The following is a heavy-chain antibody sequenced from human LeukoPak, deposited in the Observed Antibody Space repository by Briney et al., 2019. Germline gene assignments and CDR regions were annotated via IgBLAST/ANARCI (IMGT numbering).Heavy chain of an antibody. V-gene: IGHV4-34*01. Sequence: PSETLSLTCAVYGGSFSGYYWSWIRQPPGKGLEWIGEINHSGSTNYNPSLKSRVTISVDTSKNQFSLKLSSVTAADTAVYYCARGPGMRFRRYCFDYWGQGTLVTVSS. CDR3: ARGPGMRFRRYCFDY. CDR2: INHSGST. D-gene: IGHD1-1*01. CDR1: GGSFSGYY. J-gene: IGHJ4*02.